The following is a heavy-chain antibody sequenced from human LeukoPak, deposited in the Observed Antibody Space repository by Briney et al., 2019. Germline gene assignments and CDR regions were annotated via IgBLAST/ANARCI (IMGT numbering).Heavy chain of an antibody. CDR2: ISGTDGLT. J-gene: IGHJ4*02. V-gene: IGHV3-23*01. CDR1: GFTFTNYA. Sequence: GGSLRLSCAASGFTFTNYAMSWVRQAPGKGLEWVSGISGTDGLTYYADSVKGRFTISRDNSKNTLYLQMNSLRAEDTAVYYCARGTWDYWGQGTLVTVSS. CDR3: ARGTWDY.